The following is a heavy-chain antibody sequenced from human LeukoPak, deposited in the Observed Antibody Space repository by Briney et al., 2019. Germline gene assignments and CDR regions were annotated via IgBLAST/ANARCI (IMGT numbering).Heavy chain of an antibody. CDR1: GFTFSSYA. V-gene: IGHV3-23*01. D-gene: IGHD2-2*02. J-gene: IGHJ4*02. CDR3: ARPDCSSTSCYRPVY. Sequence: PGGSLRLSCAPSGFTFSSYAMSWVRQAPGKGLEWVSAISATGGSTYCADSVKGRFTISRDNSKSTLYLQMNSLRAEDTAVYYCARPDCSSTSCYRPVYWGQGTLVTVSS. CDR2: ISATGGST.